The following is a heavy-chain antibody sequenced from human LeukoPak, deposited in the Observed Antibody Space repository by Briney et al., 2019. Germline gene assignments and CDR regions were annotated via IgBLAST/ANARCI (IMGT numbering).Heavy chain of an antibody. CDR2: MNPNSGNT. V-gene: IGHV1-8*01. J-gene: IGHJ4*02. CDR1: GYTFTSYD. CDR3: ARDLGPSGSVDY. Sequence: ASVKVSCKASGYTFTSYDINWVRQATGQGLEWMGWMNPNSGNTGYAQKFQGRVTMTRNTSISTAYMELSSLRSEDTAVYYCARDLGPSGSVDYWGQGTLVTVSS. D-gene: IGHD3-10*01.